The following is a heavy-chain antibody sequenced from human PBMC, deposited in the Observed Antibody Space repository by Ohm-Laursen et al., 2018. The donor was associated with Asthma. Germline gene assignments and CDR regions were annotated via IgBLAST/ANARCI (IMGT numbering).Heavy chain of an antibody. D-gene: IGHD1-26*01. CDR2: IYHSGNT. J-gene: IGHJ3*02. CDR3: ARDRSGSYHAGGAFDI. CDR1: GGSISNYY. V-gene: IGHV4-59*13. Sequence: SDTLSLTCSVSGGSISNYYWGWIRQPPGKGLEWIGFIYHSGNTYYNPSLKSRVTISVATSKMHFSLKLSSVTAADTAVYYCARDRSGSYHAGGAFDIWGQGTMVTVSS.